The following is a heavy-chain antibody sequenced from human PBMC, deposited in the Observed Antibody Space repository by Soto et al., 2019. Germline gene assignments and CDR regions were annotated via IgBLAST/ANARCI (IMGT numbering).Heavy chain of an antibody. D-gene: IGHD7-27*01. CDR3: AKDPARKRDWGSLAYNWFDP. Sequence: GGSLRLSCAASGFTFSSYPMSWVRQAPGKGLEWVSAISGSGGSTYYADSVKGRFTISRDNSKNTLYLQMNSLRAEDTAVYYCAKDPARKRDWGSLAYNWFDPWGQGTLVTVSS. V-gene: IGHV3-23*01. CDR1: GFTFSSYP. J-gene: IGHJ5*02. CDR2: ISGSGGST.